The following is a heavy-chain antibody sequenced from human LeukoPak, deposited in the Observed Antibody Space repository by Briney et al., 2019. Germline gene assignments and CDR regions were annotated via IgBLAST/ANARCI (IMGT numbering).Heavy chain of an antibody. J-gene: IGHJ5*02. D-gene: IGHD3-22*01. Sequence: SQTLSLTCAISGDSVSSNSAAWNWIRQSPSRGLEWLGRTYYRSKWYNDYAVSVKSRITINPDTSKNQFSLQLNSVTPEDTAVYYCAREVEGIYYYDTPGGFDPWGQGTLVTASS. V-gene: IGHV6-1*01. CDR3: AREVEGIYYYDTPGGFDP. CDR2: TYYRSKWYN. CDR1: GDSVSSNSAA.